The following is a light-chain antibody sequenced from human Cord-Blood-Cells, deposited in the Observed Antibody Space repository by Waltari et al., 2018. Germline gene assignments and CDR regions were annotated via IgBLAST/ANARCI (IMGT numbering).Light chain of an antibody. CDR3: SSYTSSSGYV. V-gene: IGLV2-14*03. CDR1: SSDVGGYNY. J-gene: IGLJ1*01. Sequence: QSALTQPASVSGSPGPPITISCTGTSSDVGGYNYVSWYQQHPGKAPKLMIYDVTNRPSGVSNRFSGSKSGNTASLTISGLQAEDEADYYCSSYTSSSGYVFGTGTKVTVL. CDR2: DVT.